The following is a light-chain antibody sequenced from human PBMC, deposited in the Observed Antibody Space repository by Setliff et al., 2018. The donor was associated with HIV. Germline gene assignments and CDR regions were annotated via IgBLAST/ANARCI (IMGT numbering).Light chain of an antibody. V-gene: IGLV2-14*01. CDR2: EVR. Sequence: QSALSQPASVSGSPGQSITISCTGTSSDVGGYNYVSWYQRHPGKAPKLILYEVRNRPSGVSNRFSGSKSGNTASLTISGLQAEDEADYYCSSYAITNTLPFGTGTKVTVL. CDR1: SSDVGGYNY. J-gene: IGLJ1*01. CDR3: SSYAITNTLP.